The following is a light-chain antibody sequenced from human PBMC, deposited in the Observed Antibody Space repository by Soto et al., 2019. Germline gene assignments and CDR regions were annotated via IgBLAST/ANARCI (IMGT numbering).Light chain of an antibody. J-gene: IGLJ1*01. CDR3: RSYTSSSTLV. Sequence: QSALTQPASVSGSPGQSITISCTGTSSDVGGYNYVSWYQQHPGKAPKLMIYEVSNRPSGVSNRFSGSKSGNTASLTISGLQAEHEADYYCRSYTSSSTLVFVTGTKLTVL. CDR1: SSDVGGYNY. CDR2: EVS. V-gene: IGLV2-14*01.